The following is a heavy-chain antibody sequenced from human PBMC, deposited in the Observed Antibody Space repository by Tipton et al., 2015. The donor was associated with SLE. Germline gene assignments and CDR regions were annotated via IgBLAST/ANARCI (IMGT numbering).Heavy chain of an antibody. J-gene: IGHJ3*02. CDR2: IYYSGST. V-gene: IGHV4-39*01. CDR1: GDSIGSSSNY. Sequence: TLSLTCTVSGDSIGSSSNYWGWIRQPPGKGLVGIGSIYYSGSTYYNPSLKSRVTISVDTSKNQFSLKLSSVTAADTAVYYCARVNPGAGDAFDIWGQGTMVTVSS. D-gene: IGHD6-19*01. CDR3: ARVNPGAGDAFDI.